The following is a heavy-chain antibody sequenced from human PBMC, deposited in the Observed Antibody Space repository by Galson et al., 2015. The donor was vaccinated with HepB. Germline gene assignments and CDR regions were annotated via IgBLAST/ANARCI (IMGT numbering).Heavy chain of an antibody. CDR1: GYTLTELS. CDR3: ATEGGGYDSSGYYPPSGMDV. CDR2: FDPEDGET. J-gene: IGHJ6*02. D-gene: IGHD3-22*01. V-gene: IGHV1-24*01. Sequence: SVKVSCKVSGYTLTELSMHWVRQAPGKGLEWMGGFDPEDGETIYAQKFQGRVTMTEDTSTDTAYMELSSLRSEDTAVYYCATEGGGYDSSGYYPPSGMDVWGQGTTVTVSS.